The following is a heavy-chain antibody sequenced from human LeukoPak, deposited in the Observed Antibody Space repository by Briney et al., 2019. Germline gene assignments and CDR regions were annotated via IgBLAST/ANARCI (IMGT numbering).Heavy chain of an antibody. CDR3: ARDQDWAFDI. D-gene: IGHD2-15*01. CDR1: GGSISSGSYY. Sequence: PSETLSLTCTVSGGSISSGSYYWSWIRQPAGKGLEWIGRIYTSGSTNYNPSLKSRVTISVDTSKNQFSLKLSSVTAADTAVYYCARDQDWAFDIWAKGQWSPSLQ. V-gene: IGHV4-61*02. CDR2: IYTSGST. J-gene: IGHJ3*02.